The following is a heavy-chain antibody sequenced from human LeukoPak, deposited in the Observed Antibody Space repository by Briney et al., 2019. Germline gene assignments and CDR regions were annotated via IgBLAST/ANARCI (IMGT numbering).Heavy chain of an antibody. CDR2: VYDSGST. J-gene: IGHJ4*02. CDR3: ARNRDGYDSFDY. D-gene: IGHD5-24*01. V-gene: IGHV4-59*12. Sequence: SETLSLTCTVSSGSISSYSWSWIRQPPGKGLEWIGYVYDSGSTNYNPSLKSRVTISVDTSKNHFSLKLSSVTAADTAVYYCARNRDGYDSFDYWGQGTLVTVSS. CDR1: SGSISSYS.